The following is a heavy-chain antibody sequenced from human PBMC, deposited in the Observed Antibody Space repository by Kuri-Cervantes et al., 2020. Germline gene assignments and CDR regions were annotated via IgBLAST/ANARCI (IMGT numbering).Heavy chain of an antibody. CDR3: ARGSSSGWTQYFDY. CDR2: IKSKTDGGTT. V-gene: IGHV3-15*01. J-gene: IGHJ4*02. CDR1: GSTFSNAW. Sequence: GESLKISCAASGSTFSNAWMSWVRQAPGKGLEWVGRIKSKTDGGTTDYAAPVKGRFTISRDDSKNTLYLQMNSLRAEDTAVYYCARGSSSGWTQYFDYWGQGTLVTVSS. D-gene: IGHD6-19*01.